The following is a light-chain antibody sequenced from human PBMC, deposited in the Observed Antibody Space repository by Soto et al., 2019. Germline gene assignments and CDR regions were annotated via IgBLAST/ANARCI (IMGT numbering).Light chain of an antibody. Sequence: QSVLTQPASVSGSPGQSITISCTGSSSDVGSFSPVSWYQQYPGKAPKLMIYEGSKRPSGIPDRFSGSKSGTSATLGITGFQTGDEADYYCGSWDSSLSAYVFGTGTKLTVL. J-gene: IGLJ1*01. CDR1: SSDVGSFSP. CDR2: EGS. CDR3: GSWDSSLSAYV. V-gene: IGLV2-14*02.